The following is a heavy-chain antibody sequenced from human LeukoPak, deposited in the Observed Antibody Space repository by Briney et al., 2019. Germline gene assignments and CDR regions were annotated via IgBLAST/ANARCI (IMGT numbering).Heavy chain of an antibody. J-gene: IGHJ3*02. CDR2: MNPNSGNT. V-gene: IGHV1-8*01. CDR1: GYTFTSYD. Sequence: ASVKVSCKASGYTFTSYDINWVRQATGQGLEWMGWMNPNSGNTGYAQKFQGRVTMTRNTSISTAYMELSSLRSEDTAVYYRARPGDDSSGYSELTGDVFDIWGQGTMVTVSS. CDR3: ARPGDDSSGYSELTGDVFDI. D-gene: IGHD3-22*01.